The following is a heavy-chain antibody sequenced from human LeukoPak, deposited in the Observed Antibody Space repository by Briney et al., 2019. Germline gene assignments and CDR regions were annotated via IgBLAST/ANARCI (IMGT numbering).Heavy chain of an antibody. Sequence: GGSLRLSCAASGFTFSSYEMNWVRQAPGKGLEWVSYISSSGSTIYYADSVKGRFTISRDNAKNSLYLQMNSLRAEDTAVYYCARELISEITMIVYPWGQGTLVTVSS. CDR2: ISSSGSTI. V-gene: IGHV3-48*03. D-gene: IGHD3-22*01. CDR3: ARELISEITMIVYP. J-gene: IGHJ5*02. CDR1: GFTFSSYE.